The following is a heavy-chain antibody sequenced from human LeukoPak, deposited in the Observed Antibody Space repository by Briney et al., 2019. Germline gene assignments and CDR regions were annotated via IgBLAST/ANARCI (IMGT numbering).Heavy chain of an antibody. CDR2: ISYDGSNK. V-gene: IGHV3-30-3*01. CDR1: GFTFSSYA. D-gene: IGHD6-19*01. CDR3: ARGPYSSPQDLIAVAGKFDY. Sequence: GGSLRLSCAASGFTFSSYAMHWVRQAPGKGLEWVAVISYDGSNKYYADSVKGRFTISRDNSKNTLYLQMNSLRAEDTAVYYCARGPYSSPQDLIAVAGKFDYWGQGTLVTVSS. J-gene: IGHJ4*02.